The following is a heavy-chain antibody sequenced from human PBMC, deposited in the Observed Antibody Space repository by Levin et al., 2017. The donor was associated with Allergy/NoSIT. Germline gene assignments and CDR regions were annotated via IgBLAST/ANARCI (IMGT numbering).Heavy chain of an antibody. J-gene: IGHJ1*01. V-gene: IGHV4-34*01. D-gene: IGHD6-13*01. CDR2: INHRGST. CDR3: ARERTARNYILIAAAGPGYFQH. Sequence: PSETLSLTCAVYGGSFSGYYWSWIRQPPGKGLEWIGEINHRGSTNYNPSLKSRVTILVDTSRNQFSLKLSSVTAADTAVYYCARERTARNYILIAAAGPGYFQHWGQGTLVTVSS. CDR1: GGSFSGYY.